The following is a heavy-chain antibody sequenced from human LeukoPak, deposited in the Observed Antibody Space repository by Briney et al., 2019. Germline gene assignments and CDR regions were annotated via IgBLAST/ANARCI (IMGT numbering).Heavy chain of an antibody. V-gene: IGHV1-69*05. Sequence: GSSVTISYKASGGTFSSYAFSWVRQAPGTGLEWMGGIIPAFLTTDYAQKFQGRLTITTDESTSTAYMELSSLTYEDTAVYYCARRTSNGIGWFDPWGLGTLVTVSS. CDR2: IIPAFLTT. J-gene: IGHJ5*02. CDR3: ARRTSNGIGWFDP. CDR1: GGTFSSYA. D-gene: IGHD3-22*01.